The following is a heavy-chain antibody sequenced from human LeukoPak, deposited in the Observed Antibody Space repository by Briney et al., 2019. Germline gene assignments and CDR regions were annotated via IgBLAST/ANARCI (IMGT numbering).Heavy chain of an antibody. V-gene: IGHV3-21*06. CDR2: IYSSGGYM. J-gene: IGHJ4*02. CDR1: GFTFSSYA. CDR3: LRGDRRDS. Sequence: PGGSLRLSCPGSGFTFSSYAMAWVRQAPGKGLEWVSSIYSSGGYMFYADSVKGRFIISRDHAKDSLSLQMNSLRLEDTAVYYCLRGDRRDSWGQGTLVTVSS.